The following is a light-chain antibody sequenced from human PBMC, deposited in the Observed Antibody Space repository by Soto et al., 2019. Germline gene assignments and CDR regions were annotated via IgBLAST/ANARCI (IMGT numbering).Light chain of an antibody. CDR1: QAISSS. J-gene: IGKJ2*01. V-gene: IGKV1-9*01. CDR3: QHLNDYRYT. CDR2: AAS. Sequence: DIQLTQSPSFLSASVGDRVTITCRASQAISSSLAWYQHNPGKAPKLLIYAASTLQNGVPSSFSGSGSGTEFTLKNSSLQPEDFATYYCQHLNDYRYTFGQGTKVEIK.